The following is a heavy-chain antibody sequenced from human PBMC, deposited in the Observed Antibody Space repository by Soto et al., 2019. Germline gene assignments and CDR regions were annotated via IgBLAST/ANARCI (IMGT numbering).Heavy chain of an antibody. V-gene: IGHV4-30-4*01. Sequence: LSLTCTVSGRSISSGDYCWSWIRHPPGQGLEWIGYIYYSGSTYYNPSLKSRVTISVDTSKNQFSLKLSSVTAADTAVYYCASRLRWYPGAGYYYGMDVWGQGTTVTVSS. CDR1: GRSISSGDYC. CDR3: ASRLRWYPGAGYYYGMDV. D-gene: IGHD4-17*01. J-gene: IGHJ6*02. CDR2: IYYSGST.